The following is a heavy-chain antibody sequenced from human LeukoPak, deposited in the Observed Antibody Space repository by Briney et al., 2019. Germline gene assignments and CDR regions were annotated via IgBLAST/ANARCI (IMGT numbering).Heavy chain of an antibody. Sequence: PGGSLRLSCAASGFTFDDYGMSWVRQAPGKGLEWVSGSNWNGGSTGYADSVKGRFTISRDNAKNSLYLQMNSLRAEDTALYYCARDNYYGSGRHFDYWGQGTLVTVSS. CDR3: ARDNYYGSGRHFDY. V-gene: IGHV3-20*04. CDR2: SNWNGGST. CDR1: GFTFDDYG. J-gene: IGHJ4*02. D-gene: IGHD3-10*01.